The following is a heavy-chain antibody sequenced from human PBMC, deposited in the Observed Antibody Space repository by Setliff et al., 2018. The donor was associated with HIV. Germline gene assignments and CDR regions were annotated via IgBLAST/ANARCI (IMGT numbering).Heavy chain of an antibody. V-gene: IGHV4-59*08. D-gene: IGHD6-19*01. CDR3: ASQPAYSTDWYPPGYFDH. J-gene: IGHJ4*02. CDR2: TYYSGRT. Sequence: SETLSLTCTVSGGPISSYYWSWIRQPPGKGLEWIGYTYYSGRTNYNPSLKSRVTISVDTSRNQFSLKLSSVTAADTAVYYCASQPAYSTDWYPPGYFDHWGQGTLGTVS. CDR1: GGPISSYY.